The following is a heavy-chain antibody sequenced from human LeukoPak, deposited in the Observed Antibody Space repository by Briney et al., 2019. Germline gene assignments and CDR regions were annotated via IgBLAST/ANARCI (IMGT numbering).Heavy chain of an antibody. Sequence: PSETLSLTCAVSGASISSSDWWSWVRQPPGKGLEWIGEIYRTGSTNYNPSLKSRVTISVDKSKNQFSLKLSSVTAADTAVYYCARGDSSGYPDSWGQGSLVTVSS. J-gene: IGHJ4*02. CDR3: ARGDSSGYPDS. V-gene: IGHV4-4*02. CDR1: GASISSSDW. D-gene: IGHD3-22*01. CDR2: IYRTGST.